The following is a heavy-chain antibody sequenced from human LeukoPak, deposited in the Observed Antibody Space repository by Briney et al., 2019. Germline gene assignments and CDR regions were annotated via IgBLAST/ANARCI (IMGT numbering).Heavy chain of an antibody. V-gene: IGHV4-59*12. CDR2: IYYSGTT. CDR1: GGSISSYY. D-gene: IGHD1-26*01. J-gene: IGHJ5*02. CDR3: ARNVGYNWFDP. Sequence: SETLSLTCTVSGGSISSYYWSWIRQPPGKGLEWIGYIYYSGTTHYNPSLNSRVTMSVDTSKNQFSLKLTSVTAADTALYYCARNVGYNWFDPWGQGTLVTVSS.